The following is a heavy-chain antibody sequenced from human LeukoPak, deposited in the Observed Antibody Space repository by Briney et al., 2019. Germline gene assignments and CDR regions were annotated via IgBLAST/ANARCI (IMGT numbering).Heavy chain of an antibody. D-gene: IGHD3-10*01. V-gene: IGHV3-74*01. CDR1: GFTFSDYW. CDR2: INTDGSIT. J-gene: IGHJ4*02. Sequence: GGSLRLSCAASGFTFSDYWIHWVRQAPGKGLVWVSRINTDGSITNYADSVKGRFSISRDNAKNTLYLQMSSLRAEDTAVYYCTRDRGPRTGFMVREAYDYWGQGTLVTVSS. CDR3: TRDRGPRTGFMVREAYDY.